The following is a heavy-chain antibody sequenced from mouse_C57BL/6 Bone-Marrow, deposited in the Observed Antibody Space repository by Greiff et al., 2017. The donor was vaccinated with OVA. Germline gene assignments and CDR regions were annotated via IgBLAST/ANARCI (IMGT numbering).Heavy chain of an antibody. J-gene: IGHJ2*01. CDR2: SRNKANDYTT. Sequence: EVMLVESGGGLVQSGRSLRLSCATSGFTFSDFYMEWVRQAPGKGLEWIAASRNKANDYTTEYSASVKGRFIVSRDTSQSILYLQMNALRAEDTAIYYCARDAGAGNFDYWGQGTTLTVSS. D-gene: IGHD3-3*01. CDR3: ARDAGAGNFDY. V-gene: IGHV7-1*01. CDR1: GFTFSDFY.